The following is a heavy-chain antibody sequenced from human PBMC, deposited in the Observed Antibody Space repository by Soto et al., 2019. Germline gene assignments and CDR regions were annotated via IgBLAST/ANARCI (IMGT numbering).Heavy chain of an antibody. J-gene: IGHJ5*02. CDR2: INHSGST. V-gene: IGHV4-34*01. D-gene: IGHD2-15*01. Sequence: SETLSLTCAVYGGSFSGYYWSWIRQPPGKGLEWIGEINHSGSTNYNPSLKSRVTISVDTSKNQFSLKLSSVTAADTAVYYCATVVVVAASLTHNWFDPWGQGTLVTVSS. CDR3: ATVVVVAASLTHNWFDP. CDR1: GGSFSGYY.